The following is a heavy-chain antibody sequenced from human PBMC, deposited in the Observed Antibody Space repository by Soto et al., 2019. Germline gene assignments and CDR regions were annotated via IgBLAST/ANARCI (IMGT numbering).Heavy chain of an antibody. CDR1: GFIFSDYT. D-gene: IGHD6-13*01. V-gene: IGHV3-48*02. CDR3: ARDHGGSIWFVGVYYFFGMDV. Sequence: EVQLVESGGDLVQPGGSLRLSCAASGFIFSDYTMTWVRQAPGRGLEFVSHISSSGDAIFYAESVKGRFTVSRDNAKNSLYLQMNSLRDADTAVYFCARDHGGSIWFVGVYYFFGMDVWGQGTAVTVSS. J-gene: IGHJ6*02. CDR2: ISSSGDAI.